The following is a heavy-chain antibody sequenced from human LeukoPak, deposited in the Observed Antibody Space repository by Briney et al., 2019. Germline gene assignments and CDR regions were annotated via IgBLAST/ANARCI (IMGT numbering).Heavy chain of an antibody. D-gene: IGHD3-22*01. CDR1: GYTFTSYD. V-gene: IGHV1-2*02. CDR3: ARGEYVISGYRNDAFDI. CDR2: INPNSGAT. J-gene: IGHJ3*02. Sequence: ASVKVSCKASGYTFTSYDINWVRQATGQGLEWMGWINPNSGATKYAQKFQGRVTMTRDTSISTAYMELSRLTSDDTAVYYCARGEYVISGYRNDAFDIWGQGTMVTVSS.